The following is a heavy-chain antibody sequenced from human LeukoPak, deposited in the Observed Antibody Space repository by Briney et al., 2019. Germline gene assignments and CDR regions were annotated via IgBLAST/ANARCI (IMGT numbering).Heavy chain of an antibody. CDR1: GYTFTGYY. D-gene: IGHD1-26*01. Sequence: ASVKVSCMASGYTFTGYYMHWVRQAPGQGLEWMGWINPNRGGTNYAQKFQGRVTMTRDKYISTAYMELSRLRSDDTAVYYCARDLLVDEDFDDYWGQGTLVTVSS. CDR3: ARDLLVDEDFDDY. J-gene: IGHJ4*02. V-gene: IGHV1-2*02. CDR2: INPNRGGT.